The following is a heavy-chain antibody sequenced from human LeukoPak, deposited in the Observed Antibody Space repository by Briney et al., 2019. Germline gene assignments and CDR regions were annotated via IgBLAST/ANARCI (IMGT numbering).Heavy chain of an antibody. Sequence: PSETLSLTCTVSGGSISNYYWNWIRQPAGKGLEWIGRIYSSGSTNYNPSLKSRVTMSVDTSKNQFSLKLSSVTAADTAVYYCARRDCSSWYFDYWGQGTLVTVSS. CDR3: ARRDCSSWYFDY. CDR1: GGSISNYY. D-gene: IGHD6-13*01. V-gene: IGHV4-4*07. J-gene: IGHJ4*02. CDR2: IYSSGST.